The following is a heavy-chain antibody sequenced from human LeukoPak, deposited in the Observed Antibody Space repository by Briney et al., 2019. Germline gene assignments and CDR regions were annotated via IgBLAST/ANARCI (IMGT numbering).Heavy chain of an antibody. V-gene: IGHV1-46*01. CDR3: ARDGNPWNLDV. J-gene: IGHJ2*01. D-gene: IGHD1-26*01. CDR1: GYTFISYY. CDR2: INPRGGST. Sequence: ASVKVSCKASGYTFISYYMHWVRQAPGQGLEWMGIINPRGGSTSYAQKFQGRVTMTRDTSTSTVYMELSSLRSEDTAVYYCARDGNPWNLDVWGRGTLVTVSS.